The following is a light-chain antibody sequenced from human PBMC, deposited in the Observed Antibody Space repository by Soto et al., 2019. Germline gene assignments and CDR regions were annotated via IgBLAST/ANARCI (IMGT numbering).Light chain of an antibody. CDR2: DVS. Sequence: QSALTQPASVSGSPGQSITISCTGTSSDVGGYNYVSWYQQHPGKAPKVMIYDVSNRPSGVSNRFSGSKSGNTASLTISGLQSEEGADDYCSSYTGGSTLVFGGGTKLTVL. J-gene: IGLJ2*01. V-gene: IGLV2-14*01. CDR3: SSYTGGSTLV. CDR1: SSDVGGYNY.